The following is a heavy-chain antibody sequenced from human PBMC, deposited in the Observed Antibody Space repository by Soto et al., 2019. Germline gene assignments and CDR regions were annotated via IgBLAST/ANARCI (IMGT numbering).Heavy chain of an antibody. CDR2: INHSGST. CDR1: GGSFSGYY. V-gene: IGHV4-34*01. D-gene: IGHD2-15*01. Sequence: KASETLSLTCAVYGGSFSGYYWSWIRQPPGKGLEWIGEINHSGSTNYNPSLKSRVTISVDTSKNQFSLKLSSVTAADTAVYYRARGWGRGGSCFDPWGQGTLVTVSS. J-gene: IGHJ5*02. CDR3: ARGWGRGGSCFDP.